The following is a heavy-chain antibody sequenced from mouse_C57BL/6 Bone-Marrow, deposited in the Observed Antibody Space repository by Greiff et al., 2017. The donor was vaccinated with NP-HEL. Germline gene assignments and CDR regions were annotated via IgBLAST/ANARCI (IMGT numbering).Heavy chain of an antibody. CDR1: GYTFTSYG. CDR3: ARRTSYCDYAGFAY. D-gene: IGHD2-4*01. J-gene: IGHJ3*01. V-gene: IGHV1-81*01. CDR2: IYPRSGNT. Sequence: QIQLQQSGAELARPGASVKLSCKASGYTFTSYGISWVKQRTGQGLEWIGEIYPRSGNTYYNEKFKGKATLTADKSSSTAYMELRSLTSEDSAVYFCARRTSYCDYAGFAYWGQGTLVTVSA.